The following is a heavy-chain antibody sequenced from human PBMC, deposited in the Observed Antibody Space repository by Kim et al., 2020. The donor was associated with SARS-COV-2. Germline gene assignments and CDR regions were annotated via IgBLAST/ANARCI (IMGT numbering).Heavy chain of an antibody. CDR3: ARGGYAKIWNWFDP. Sequence: SETLSLTCTVSGGSISSGGYYWSWIRQHPGKGLEWIGYIYYSGSTYYNPSLKSRVTISVDTSKNQFSLKLSSVTAADTAVYYCARGGYAKIWNWFDPWGQGTLVTVSS. D-gene: IGHD5-18*01. CDR1: GGSISSGGYY. J-gene: IGHJ5*02. CDR2: IYYSGST. V-gene: IGHV4-31*03.